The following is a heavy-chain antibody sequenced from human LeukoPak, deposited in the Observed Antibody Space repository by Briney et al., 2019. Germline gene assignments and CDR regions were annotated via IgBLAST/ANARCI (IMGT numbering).Heavy chain of an antibody. CDR3: ARVRYRSIAADGYYYYMDV. J-gene: IGHJ6*03. CDR1: GFTFSSYV. D-gene: IGHD6-13*01. CDR2: IRYDGSNK. Sequence: PGGSLRLSCAASGFTFSSYVMHWVRQAPGKGLEWVAFIRYDGSNKYYADSVKGRFTISRDNSKNSLFLQMNSLRAEDTAVYYCARVRYRSIAADGYYYYMDVWGKGTTVTVSS. V-gene: IGHV3-30*02.